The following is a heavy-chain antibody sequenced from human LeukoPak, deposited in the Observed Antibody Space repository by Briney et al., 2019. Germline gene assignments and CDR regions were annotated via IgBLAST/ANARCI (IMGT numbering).Heavy chain of an antibody. V-gene: IGHV1-69*13. D-gene: IGHD5-18*01. J-gene: IGHJ4*02. CDR1: GYTFTSYG. CDR3: AREVGGYSYGYYIFDY. Sequence: SVKVSCKASGYTFTSYGISWVRQAPGQGLEWMGGIIPIFGTANYAQKFQGRVTITADESTSTAYMELSSLRSEDTAVYYCAREVGGYSYGYYIFDYWGQGTLVTVSS. CDR2: IIPIFGTA.